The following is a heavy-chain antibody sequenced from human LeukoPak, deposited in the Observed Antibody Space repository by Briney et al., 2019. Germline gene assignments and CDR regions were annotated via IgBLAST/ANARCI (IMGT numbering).Heavy chain of an antibody. CDR2: IYYSGST. CDR3: ARLTYYDILTGYYFDY. V-gene: IGHV4-59*01. Sequence: SETLSLTCTVSGGSISSYYWSWIRQPPGKGLEWIGYIYYSGSTNYNPSLKSRVTISVDTSKNQFSLKLSSVTAADTTVYYCARLTYYDILTGYYFDYWGQGTLVTVSP. CDR1: GGSISSYY. J-gene: IGHJ4*02. D-gene: IGHD3-9*01.